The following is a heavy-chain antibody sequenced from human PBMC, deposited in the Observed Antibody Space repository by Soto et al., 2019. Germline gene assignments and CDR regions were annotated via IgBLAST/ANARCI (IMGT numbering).Heavy chain of an antibody. V-gene: IGHV1-46*01. CDR2: INPSGGST. J-gene: IGHJ4*02. Sequence: ASVKVSCKASGYTFTSYYMHWVRQAPGQGLEWMGIINPSGGSTSYAQKFQGRVTMTRDTSTSTVYMELSSLRSEDTAVYYCARGDYYDSSGYYYGFDFWGQGTLVTVSS. D-gene: IGHD3-22*01. CDR1: GYTFTSYY. CDR3: ARGDYYDSSGYYYGFDF.